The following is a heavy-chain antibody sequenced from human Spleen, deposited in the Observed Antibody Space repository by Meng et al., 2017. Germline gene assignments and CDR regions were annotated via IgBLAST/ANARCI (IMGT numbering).Heavy chain of an antibody. J-gene: IGHJ4*02. CDR2: INTITGDP. V-gene: IGHV7-4-1*02. CDR3: TRGSLEANEDPG. Sequence: QLQLVQSGSELKKPGAPVKVPCKASGYTFTNYAMNWVRQAPGQGLEWMGWINTITGDPTYAQGFTGRFVFSLDTSVSTAYLQINNLKTDDTAVYYCTRGSLEANEDPGWGQGTLVTVSS. CDR1: GYTFTNYA.